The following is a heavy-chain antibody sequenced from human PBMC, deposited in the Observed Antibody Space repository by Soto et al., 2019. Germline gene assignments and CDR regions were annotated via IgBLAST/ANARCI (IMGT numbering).Heavy chain of an antibody. V-gene: IGHV3-33*01. CDR2: IWYDGSNK. CDR3: ARDFEVVAATLPDY. J-gene: IGHJ4*02. CDR1: GFTFSSYG. Sequence: QVQLVESGGGVVQPGRSLRLSCAASGFTFSSYGMHWVRQAPGKGLEWVAVIWYDGSNKYYADSVKGRFTISRDNSKNTLYLQMNSLRAEDTAVYYCARDFEVVAATLPDYWGLGTLVTVSS. D-gene: IGHD2-15*01.